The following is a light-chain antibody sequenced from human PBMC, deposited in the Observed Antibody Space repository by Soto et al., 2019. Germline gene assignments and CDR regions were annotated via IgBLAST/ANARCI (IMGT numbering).Light chain of an antibody. CDR2: GVN. V-gene: IGLV2-14*03. CDR3: SSYTSSSTVV. CDR1: SSDVGGYNY. Sequence: QSALTQPASVSGSPGQSITISCTGTSSDVGGYNYVSWYQQHPGKAPKLMIYGVNTRPSEISNRFSGSKSGNTASLTISGLQTEDEADYYCSSYTSSSTVVFGGGTKLTVL. J-gene: IGLJ2*01.